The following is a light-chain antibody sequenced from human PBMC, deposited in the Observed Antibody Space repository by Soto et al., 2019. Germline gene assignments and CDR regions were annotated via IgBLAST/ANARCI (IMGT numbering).Light chain of an antibody. Sequence: QSALTQPASVSGSPGQSITISCTGTSSDVGGYNYVSWYHQHPGKAPKLMIYHVSNRPSGVSNRFSGSKSDNTASLIISGLQSEDEADYYCNSYTSSSTYVFGTGTKVTVL. V-gene: IGLV2-14*01. J-gene: IGLJ1*01. CDR1: SSDVGGYNY. CDR3: NSYTSSSTYV. CDR2: HVS.